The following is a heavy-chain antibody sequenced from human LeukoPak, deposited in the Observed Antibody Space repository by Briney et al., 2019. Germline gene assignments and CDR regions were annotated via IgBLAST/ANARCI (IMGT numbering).Heavy chain of an antibody. V-gene: IGHV3-48*04. J-gene: IGHJ4*02. CDR3: ARDDASTHIAVAD. CDR2: ISGSSSTI. D-gene: IGHD6-19*01. Sequence: GGSLRLSCAASGFTFSSYSMNWVRQAPGKGLEWVSYISGSSSTIYYADSVKGRFTISRDNAKNSLYLQMNSLRAEDTAVYYCARDDASTHIAVADWGQGTLVTVSS. CDR1: GFTFSSYS.